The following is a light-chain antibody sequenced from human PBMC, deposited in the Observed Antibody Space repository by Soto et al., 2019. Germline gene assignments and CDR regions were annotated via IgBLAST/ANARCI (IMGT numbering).Light chain of an antibody. V-gene: IGKV1-12*02. Sequence: DIQMTQSPSSVSASVGDRVTITCRASQDISNWLAWYQQKPGKAPKLLIYAASSLQSGVPSRFGGSGSGTDFTLTISSLQPGDFATYYCQQANIFPWTFGQGTKVEIK. CDR2: AAS. J-gene: IGKJ1*01. CDR1: QDISNW. CDR3: QQANIFPWT.